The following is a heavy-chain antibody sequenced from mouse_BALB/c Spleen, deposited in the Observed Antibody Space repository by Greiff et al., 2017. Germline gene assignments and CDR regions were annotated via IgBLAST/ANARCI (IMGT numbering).Heavy chain of an antibody. V-gene: IGHV1S137*01. CDR1: GYTFTDYV. D-gene: IGHD4-1*01. CDR2: ISTYYGDA. Sequence: VQLQQSGAELVRPGVSVKISCKGSGYTFTDYVMHWVKHSHAKSLEWIGVISTYYGDASYNQTFKGKATMTVDKSSSTTYMELDRLTSEDSAIYYCARGGVGRAMEYWGQGTSGTVSS. J-gene: IGHJ4*01. CDR3: ARGGVGRAMEY.